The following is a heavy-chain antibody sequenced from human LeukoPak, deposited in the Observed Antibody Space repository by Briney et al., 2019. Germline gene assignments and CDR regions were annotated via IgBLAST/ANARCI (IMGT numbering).Heavy chain of an antibody. CDR2: INPNSGGT. Sequence: ASVKVSCKASGYTFTGYYMHWVRQAPGQGLEWMGWINPNSGGTNYAQKLQGRVTMTTDTSTSTAYMELRSLRSDDTAVYYCARSAKLTVGDDYWGQGTLVTVSS. CDR1: GYTFTGYY. J-gene: IGHJ4*02. V-gene: IGHV1-2*02. CDR3: ARSAKLTVGDDY. D-gene: IGHD3-16*01.